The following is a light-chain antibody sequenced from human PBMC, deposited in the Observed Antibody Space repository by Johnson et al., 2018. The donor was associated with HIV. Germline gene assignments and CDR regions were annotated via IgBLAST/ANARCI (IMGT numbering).Light chain of an antibody. Sequence: QPVLTQPPSVSGAPGQKVTISCSGSSSNIGNNYVSWYQQLPGTAPKLLIYENNKRPSGIPDRFSGSKSGTSATLGITGLQTGDEADYYCGTWDNSLRAGVFGTGTEVTVL. J-gene: IGLJ1*01. CDR3: GTWDNSLRAGV. V-gene: IGLV1-51*02. CDR2: ENN. CDR1: SSNIGNNY.